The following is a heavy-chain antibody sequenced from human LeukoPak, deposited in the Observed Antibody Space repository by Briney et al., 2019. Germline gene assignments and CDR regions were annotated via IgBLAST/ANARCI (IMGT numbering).Heavy chain of an antibody. J-gene: IGHJ4*02. CDR3: VRALYDGSGYYSHFDY. CDR2: ITRSSIYT. CDR1: GLTFSSYS. D-gene: IGHD3-22*01. Sequence: GGSLRLSCAGSGLTFSSYSMTWVRQAPGKGLERVSSITRSSIYTYYADSVKGRFTISRDNAKKSLYLQMNSLRTEDTAVYYCVRALYDGSGYYSHFDYWGQGTLVTVSS. V-gene: IGHV3-21*01.